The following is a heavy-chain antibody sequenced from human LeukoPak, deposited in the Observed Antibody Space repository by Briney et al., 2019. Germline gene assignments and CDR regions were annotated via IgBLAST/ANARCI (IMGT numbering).Heavy chain of an antibody. CDR2: ISTSSSYI. Sequence: PGGSLRLSCAASGFMFRDAAMTWVRQAPGKGLEWVSSISTSSSYIYYADSVKGRFTISRDNAKNSLYLQMNSLRAEDTAVYYCARGYCSSISCYDAFDIWGQGTMVTVSS. CDR3: ARGYCSSISCYDAFDI. J-gene: IGHJ3*02. V-gene: IGHV3-21*01. CDR1: GFMFRDAA. D-gene: IGHD2-2*01.